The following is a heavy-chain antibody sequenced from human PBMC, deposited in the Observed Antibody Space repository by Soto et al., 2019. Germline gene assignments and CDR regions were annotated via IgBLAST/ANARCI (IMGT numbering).Heavy chain of an antibody. CDR2: IKQDGSEK. CDR3: ARDALSGSYNY. V-gene: IGHV3-7*03. D-gene: IGHD1-26*01. J-gene: IGHJ4*02. CDR1: GFTFSSYW. Sequence: EVQLVESGGGLVQPGGSLRLSCAASGFTFSSYWMSWVRQAPGKGLEWVANIKQDGSEKYYVDSVKGRFTISRDNDKNSLYLQMNSLRAEDTAVYYCARDALSGSYNYWGQGTLVTVSS.